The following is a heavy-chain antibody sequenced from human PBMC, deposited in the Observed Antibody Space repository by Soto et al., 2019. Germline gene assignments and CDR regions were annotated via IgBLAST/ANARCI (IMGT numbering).Heavy chain of an antibody. CDR3: ARAITIFGVVTENYFDY. J-gene: IGHJ4*02. Sequence: SETLSLTCTVSGGSISSYYWSWIRQPPWKGLEWIGYIYYSGSTNYNPSLKSRVTISVDTSKNQFSLKLSSVTAADTAVYYCARAITIFGVVTENYFDYWGQGTLVTVSS. V-gene: IGHV4-59*01. CDR1: GGSISSYY. D-gene: IGHD3-3*01. CDR2: IYYSGST.